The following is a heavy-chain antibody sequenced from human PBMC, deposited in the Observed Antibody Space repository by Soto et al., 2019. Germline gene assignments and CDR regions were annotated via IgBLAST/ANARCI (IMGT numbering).Heavy chain of an antibody. D-gene: IGHD2-2*01. CDR3: ARGHLAVVPVASWYFYMDV. V-gene: IGHV1-46*01. CDR2: INPSGGNT. CDR1: GYTFTSYY. Sequence: ASVKVSCKASGYTFTSYYMHWVRQAPGQGLEWMGIINPSGGNTRYSQKFQGRVTITRDTSARTAYMELSSLRSEDTAVYYCARGHLAVVPVASWYFYMDVWGKGTTVTVSS. J-gene: IGHJ6*03.